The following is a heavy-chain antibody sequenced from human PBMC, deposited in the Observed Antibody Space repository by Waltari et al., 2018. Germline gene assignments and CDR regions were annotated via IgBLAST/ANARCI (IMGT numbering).Heavy chain of an antibody. J-gene: IGHJ5*02. V-gene: IGHV4-34*01. CDR1: GGSFSGYY. CDR3: ARGLRFLEWLGWFDP. Sequence: QVQLQQWGAGLLKPSETLSLTCAVYGGSFSGYYWSWIRQPPGKGLEWIGEINHSGSTNNNPSLKSRVSISVDTSKNQFSLKLSSVTAADTAVYYCARGLRFLEWLGWFDPGAREPWSPSPQ. D-gene: IGHD3-3*01. CDR2: INHSGST.